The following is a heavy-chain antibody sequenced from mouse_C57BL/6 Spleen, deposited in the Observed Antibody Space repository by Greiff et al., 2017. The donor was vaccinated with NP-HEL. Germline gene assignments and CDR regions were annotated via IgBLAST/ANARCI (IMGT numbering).Heavy chain of an antibody. CDR1: GYTFTDYY. V-gene: IGHV1-26*01. CDR2: INPNNGGT. CDR3: ARGDYDRYYFDY. J-gene: IGHJ2*01. Sequence: EVQLQQSGPELVKPGASVKISCKASGYTFTDYYMNWVKQSHGKSLEWIGDINPNNGGTSYNQKFKGKATLTVDKSSSTAYMELRSLTSEDSAVYYCARGDYDRYYFDYWGQGTTLTVSS. D-gene: IGHD2-4*01.